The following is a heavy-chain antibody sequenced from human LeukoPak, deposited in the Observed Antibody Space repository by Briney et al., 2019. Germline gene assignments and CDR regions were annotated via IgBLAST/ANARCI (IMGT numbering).Heavy chain of an antibody. CDR2: INHSGST. D-gene: IGHD2-15*01. Sequence: SETLSLTCAVYGGSFSGYYWSWIRQPPGKGLEWIGGINHSGSTNYNPSLKSRVTISVDTSKNQFSLKLSSVTAADTAVYYCARAVGYCSGGSCYSGWFDPWGQGTLVTVSS. V-gene: IGHV4-34*01. CDR3: ARAVGYCSGGSCYSGWFDP. CDR1: GGSFSGYY. J-gene: IGHJ5*02.